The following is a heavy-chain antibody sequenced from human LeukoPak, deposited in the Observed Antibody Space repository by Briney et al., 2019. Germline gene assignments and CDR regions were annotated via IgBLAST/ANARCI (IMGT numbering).Heavy chain of an antibody. CDR3: ARGHFFYGGNTQLDY. V-gene: IGHV1-2*02. J-gene: IGHJ4*02. D-gene: IGHD4-23*01. CDR1: GYTLTELS. Sequence: GASVKVSCKVSGYTLTELSMHWVRQAPGQGLEWMGWINPNSGGTNYAQKFQGRVTMTRDTSISTAYMELSRLRSDDTAVYYCARGHFFYGGNTQLDYWGQGTLVTVSS. CDR2: INPNSGGT.